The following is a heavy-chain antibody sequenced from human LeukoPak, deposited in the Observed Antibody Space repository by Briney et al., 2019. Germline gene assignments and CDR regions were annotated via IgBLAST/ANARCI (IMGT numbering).Heavy chain of an antibody. V-gene: IGHV3-30*02. Sequence: GGSLRLSCAASGFTFSSYGMHWVRQAPGKGLEWVAVIWYDGSNKYYADSVKGRFTISRDNSKNTLYLQMNSLRAEDTAVYYCAKDGVTMVRGVSKDYYYYMDVWGKGTTVTVSS. CDR2: IWYDGSNK. J-gene: IGHJ6*03. CDR3: AKDGVTMVRGVSKDYYYYMDV. CDR1: GFTFSSYG. D-gene: IGHD3-10*01.